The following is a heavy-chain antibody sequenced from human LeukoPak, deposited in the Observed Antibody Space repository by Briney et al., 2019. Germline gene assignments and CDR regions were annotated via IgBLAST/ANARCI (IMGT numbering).Heavy chain of an antibody. CDR1: GATFSSYA. CDR3: ARDRTTGYSSSWYVGWFDP. D-gene: IGHD6-13*01. Sequence: GASVTLSCKASGATFSSYAISWVRQAPGQGLEWMGAIIPIFGTANYAQKFQGRVTIIADKSTSTAYMELSSLRSEDTAVYYCARDRTTGYSSSWYVGWFDPWGQGTLVTVSS. CDR2: IIPIFGTA. V-gene: IGHV1-69*06. J-gene: IGHJ5*02.